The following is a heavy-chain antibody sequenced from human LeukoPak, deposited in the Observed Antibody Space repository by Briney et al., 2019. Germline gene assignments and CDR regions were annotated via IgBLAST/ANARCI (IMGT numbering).Heavy chain of an antibody. CDR3: ARDRITMVRGALRYYGMDV. CDR2: LYYSGST. D-gene: IGHD3-10*01. Sequence: SETLSLTCTVSGGSINNYYWSCIRQPPGKGLEWIGYLYYSGSTNYNPSLKSRVTISVDTSKNQFSLKLNSVTAADTAVYYCARDRITMVRGALRYYGMDVWGQGTTVTVSS. J-gene: IGHJ6*02. CDR1: GGSINNYY. V-gene: IGHV4-59*01.